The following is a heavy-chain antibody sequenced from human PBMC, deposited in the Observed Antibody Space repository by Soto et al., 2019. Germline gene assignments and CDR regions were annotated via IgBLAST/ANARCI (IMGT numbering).Heavy chain of an antibody. Sequence: EVQLVESGGGLVKPGGSLRLSCAASGVTFSNAWMSWVRQAPGKGLEWVGRIKSKSEGGTTNYAAPVKGRFTVSRDDSKNTVYMQMNSLKTEDTAVYYCTTDEGWGKGSYYGMDVWGQGTTVTVSS. D-gene: IGHD3-16*01. V-gene: IGHV3-15*01. CDR3: TTDEGWGKGSYYGMDV. CDR1: GVTFSNAW. CDR2: IKSKSEGGTT. J-gene: IGHJ6*02.